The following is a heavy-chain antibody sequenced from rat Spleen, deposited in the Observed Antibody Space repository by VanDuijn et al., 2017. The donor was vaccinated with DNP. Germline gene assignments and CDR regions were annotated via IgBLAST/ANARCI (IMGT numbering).Heavy chain of an antibody. V-gene: IGHV5S10*01. CDR3: AKDAFDY. J-gene: IGHJ2*01. CDR1: GFTFSDYN. Sequence: EVQLVESGGGLVQPGRSLKLSCAASGFTFSDYNMAWVRQAPKKGLEWVATIIYDGSRTYYRDSVKGRFTLSRDNAKSILYLQMESLRSEDTATYYCAKDAFDYWGQGVMVTVSS. CDR2: IIYDGSRT.